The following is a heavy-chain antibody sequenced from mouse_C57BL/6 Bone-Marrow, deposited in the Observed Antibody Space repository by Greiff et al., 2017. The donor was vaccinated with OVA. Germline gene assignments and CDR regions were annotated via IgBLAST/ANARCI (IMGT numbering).Heavy chain of an antibody. D-gene: IGHD4-1*01. V-gene: IGHV1-50*01. Sequence: QVQLQQPGAELVKPGASVKLSCKASGYTFTSYWMQWVKQRPGQGLEWIGEIDPSDSYTNYNQKFKGKATLTVDTSSSTAYMQLSSLTSEDSAVYYCAGWEFAYWGQGTLVTVSA. CDR2: IDPSDSYT. CDR1: GYTFTSYW. J-gene: IGHJ3*01. CDR3: AGWEFAY.